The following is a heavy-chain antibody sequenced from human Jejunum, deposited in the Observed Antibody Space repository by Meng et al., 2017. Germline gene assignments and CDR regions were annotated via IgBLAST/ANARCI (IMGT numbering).Heavy chain of an antibody. CDR2: IHHSGIT. CDR1: GDSVTSGSYH. CDR3: ATIQSSPHFFNY. Sequence: QVQLQESGPGLVKPSQTLPLACTVSGDSVTSGSYHWSWIRQPPGKGLEWIGYIHHSGITYYNPSLRSRLLISIDTSKRQLSLTLNSVTAADTALYYCATIQSSPHFFNYWGQGTLVTVSS. D-gene: IGHD6-6*01. J-gene: IGHJ4*02. V-gene: IGHV4-30-4*01.